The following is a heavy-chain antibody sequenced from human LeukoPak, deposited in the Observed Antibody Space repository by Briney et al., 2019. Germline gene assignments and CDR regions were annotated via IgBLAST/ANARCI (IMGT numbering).Heavy chain of an antibody. CDR3: AGSSGWYTLAFDY. CDR2: ISSSGSTI. D-gene: IGHD6-19*01. Sequence: AGGSLRLSCAASGFTFSSYEMNWVRQAPGKGLEWVSYISSSGSTIYYADSVKGRFTISRDNAKNSLYLQMNSLRAEDTAVYYCAGSSGWYTLAFDYWGQGTLVTVSS. CDR1: GFTFSSYE. V-gene: IGHV3-48*03. J-gene: IGHJ4*02.